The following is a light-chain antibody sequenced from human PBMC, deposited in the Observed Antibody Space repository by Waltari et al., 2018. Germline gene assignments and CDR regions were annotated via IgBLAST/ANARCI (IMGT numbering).Light chain of an antibody. CDR2: DAS. CDR1: ESVDTR. CDR3: QQRDNLFT. J-gene: IGKJ3*01. V-gene: IGKV3-11*01. Sequence: EIVLTQSPATLSLSPGESATLSCRASESVDTRLAWYQQKPGQAPRLLIYDASNRATGIPARFSGSGSGTDFTLTINSLQPEDFGVYYCQQRDNLFTFGPGPPVDIK.